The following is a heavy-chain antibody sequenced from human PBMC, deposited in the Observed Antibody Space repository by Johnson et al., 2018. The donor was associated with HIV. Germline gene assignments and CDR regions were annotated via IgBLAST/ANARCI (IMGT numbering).Heavy chain of an antibody. CDR2: ISYDGSNK. J-gene: IGHJ3*01. D-gene: IGHD1-7*01. Sequence: QVQLVESGGGVVQPGRSLRLSCAASGFTFSSYAMHWVRQAPRKGLEWVAVISYDGSNKYYADSVKGRFTISRDNSKNTLYLQMNSLRAEDTAVYYCASGSRLIGTTVAFDVWGQGTMVTVSS. CDR1: GFTFSSYA. V-gene: IGHV3-30-3*01. CDR3: ASGSRLIGTTVAFDV.